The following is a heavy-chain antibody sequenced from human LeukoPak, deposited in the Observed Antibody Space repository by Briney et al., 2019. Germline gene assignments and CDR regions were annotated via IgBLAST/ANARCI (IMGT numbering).Heavy chain of an antibody. D-gene: IGHD5-18*01. Sequence: GGSLRLSCTASGFAFSDYWMSWVRQAPGKGPEWVANIKQDGSDKYYVDSVKGRFTISRDNAKNALYLQVNSLRPEDTAVYYCARGEFAWIQGSYGMNVWGQGTTVAVSS. CDR1: GFAFSDYW. CDR2: IKQDGSDK. CDR3: ARGEFAWIQGSYGMNV. J-gene: IGHJ6*02. V-gene: IGHV3-7*01.